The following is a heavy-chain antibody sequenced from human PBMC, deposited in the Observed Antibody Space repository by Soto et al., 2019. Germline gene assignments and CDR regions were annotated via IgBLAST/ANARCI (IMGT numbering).Heavy chain of an antibody. CDR3: ARAPGRRIGFEVGANPNHPYYYGMDV. Sequence: QVQLVQSGAEVKKPGASVKVSCKASGYTFTSYYMHWVRQAPGQGLEWMGIINPSGGSTSYAQKVQGRVTMTRDTSTSTGYMELSSLRSEDTAVYYCARAPGRRIGFEVGANPNHPYYYGMDVWGQGTTVTVSS. J-gene: IGHJ6*02. D-gene: IGHD1-26*01. CDR1: GYTFTSYY. V-gene: IGHV1-46*01. CDR2: INPSGGST.